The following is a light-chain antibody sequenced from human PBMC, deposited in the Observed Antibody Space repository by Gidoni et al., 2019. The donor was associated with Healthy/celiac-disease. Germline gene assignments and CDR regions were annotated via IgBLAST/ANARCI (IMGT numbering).Light chain of an antibody. CDR3: QQYNSYPYT. V-gene: IGKV1-5*03. Sequence: DIQMTQSPSTLSASVGDRVTITCRASQSISSWLAWYQQKPGKAPKLLIYKDSSLESGVPSRFSGSGSGTEFTLTISSLQPDDFATYYCQQYNSYPYTFGQGTKLEIK. CDR2: KDS. J-gene: IGKJ2*01. CDR1: QSISSW.